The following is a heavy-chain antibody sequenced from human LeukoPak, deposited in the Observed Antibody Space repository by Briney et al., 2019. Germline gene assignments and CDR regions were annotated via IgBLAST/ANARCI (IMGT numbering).Heavy chain of an antibody. CDR1: GFTFSNYW. Sequence: GGSLRLSCEGSGFTFSNYWMGWVRQAPGKGLQWVANIKTDGSEKYYVDSVKGRFTISRDNAKNSLYLQMNSLRAEDTAVYYCARDRNLLLWFGELLSTAPDYWGQGTLVTVSS. D-gene: IGHD3-10*01. J-gene: IGHJ4*02. CDR2: IKTDGSEK. V-gene: IGHV3-7*01. CDR3: ARDRNLLLWFGELLSTAPDY.